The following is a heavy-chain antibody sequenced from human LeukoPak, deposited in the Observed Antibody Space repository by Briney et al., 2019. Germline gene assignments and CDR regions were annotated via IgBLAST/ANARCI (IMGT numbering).Heavy chain of an antibody. J-gene: IGHJ5*02. CDR2: VFYSGNT. CDR1: DYSIRNGYY. CDR3: ARGASGRAVVIPGALFDP. D-gene: IGHD2-2*01. V-gene: IGHV4-38-2*01. Sequence: SETLSLTCDVSDYSIRNGYYWGWIRQPPGKGLEWIASVFYSGNTYYNPSLRSRVTISVDMSKNQFSLKLDSVTAADTAVYYCARGASGRAVVIPGALFDPWGQGILVTVSS.